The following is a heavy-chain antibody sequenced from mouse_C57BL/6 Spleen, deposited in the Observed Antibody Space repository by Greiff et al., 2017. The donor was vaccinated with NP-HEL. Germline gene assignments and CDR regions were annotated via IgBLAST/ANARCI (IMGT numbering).Heavy chain of an antibody. V-gene: IGHV1-42*01. Sequence: VHVKQSGPELVKPGASVKISCKASGYSFTGYYMNWVKQSPEKSLEWIGEINPSTGGTTYNQKFKAKATLTVDKSSSTAYMQLKSLTSEDSAVYYCARDLAYWGQGTLVTVSA. CDR2: INPSTGGT. CDR1: GYSFTGYY. J-gene: IGHJ3*01. CDR3: ARDLAY.